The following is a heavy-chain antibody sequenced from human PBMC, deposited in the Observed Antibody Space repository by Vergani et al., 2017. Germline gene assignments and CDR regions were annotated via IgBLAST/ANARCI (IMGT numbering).Heavy chain of an antibody. CDR3: ARVQHDLFSCSIHPFVY. V-gene: IGHV3-11*04. CDR1: GFTLSDHV. J-gene: IGHJ4*02. CDR2: ITSSGRTI. Sequence: VQLVESGGGLVQPGGSLRLSCAASGFTLSDHVMDWVRQGPGKGLDWVSYITSSGRTIYYVDSVKGRFTISRDNAKNSLYLQMVSLRAEDTAIYYCARVQHDLFSCSIHPFVYWGRGTLVAVSS. D-gene: IGHD3-9*01.